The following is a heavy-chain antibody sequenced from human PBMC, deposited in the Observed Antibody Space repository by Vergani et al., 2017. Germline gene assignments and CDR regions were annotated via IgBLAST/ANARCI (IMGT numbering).Heavy chain of an antibody. J-gene: IGHJ5*02. CDR2: IYYSENK. V-gene: IGHV4-39*01. CDR3: AGCFRDEGMIYGGTVENWFDP. CDR1: GGSITYGAFY. D-gene: IGHD3-22*01. Sequence: QLQLQESGPGLVKPSETLSLTCTVSGGSITYGAFYWGWIRQSPGKGLEWIGSIYYSENKFYNPSLESRVTLSIDTTKNQFSLNLKSVTAADTAVYYCAGCFRDEGMIYGGTVENWFDPWGQGTLVTVSS.